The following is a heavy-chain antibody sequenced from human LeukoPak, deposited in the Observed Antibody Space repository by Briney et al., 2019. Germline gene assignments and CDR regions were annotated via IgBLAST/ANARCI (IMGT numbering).Heavy chain of an antibody. Sequence: SETLSLTCAVYGGSFSGYYWSWIRRPPGKGLEWIGEINHSGSTNYNPSLKSRVTISVDISKNQFSLKLSSVTAADTAVYYCARSDYGDYEGQYYFDYWGQGTLVTVSS. V-gene: IGHV4-34*01. D-gene: IGHD4-17*01. CDR3: ARSDYGDYEGQYYFDY. J-gene: IGHJ4*02. CDR2: INHSGST. CDR1: GGSFSGYY.